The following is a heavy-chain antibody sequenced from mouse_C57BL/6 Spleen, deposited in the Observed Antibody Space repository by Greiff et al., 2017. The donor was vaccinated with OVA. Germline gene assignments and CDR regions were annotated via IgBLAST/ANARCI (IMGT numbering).Heavy chain of an antibody. Sequence: EVQLQQSGPELVKPGASVKISCKASGYTFTDYYMNWVKQSHGKSLEWIGDINPNNGGTSYNQKFKGKATLTVDKSSSTAYMELRSLTSEDSAVYYCARFAITTQYYFDYWGQGTTLTVSS. J-gene: IGHJ2*01. D-gene: IGHD1-1*01. CDR3: ARFAITTQYYFDY. CDR2: INPNNGGT. V-gene: IGHV1-26*01. CDR1: GYTFTDYY.